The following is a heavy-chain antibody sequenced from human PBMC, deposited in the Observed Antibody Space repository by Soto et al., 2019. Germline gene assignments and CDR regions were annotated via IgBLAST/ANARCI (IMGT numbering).Heavy chain of an antibody. CDR2: IYHTGSN. V-gene: IGHV4-61*01. CDR1: GGSVSSGSFY. CDR3: ARGYCSSRSCSIFNY. J-gene: IGHJ4*02. Sequence: PSETVSLTCTVSGGSVSSGSFYWSWIRQPPGKGLEWIGYIYHTGSNTYNPSLKSRVTMSADTSQNQFSLRLSSVTAADTAVYYCARGYCSSRSCSIFNYWGQGTQVTVSS. D-gene: IGHD2-2*01.